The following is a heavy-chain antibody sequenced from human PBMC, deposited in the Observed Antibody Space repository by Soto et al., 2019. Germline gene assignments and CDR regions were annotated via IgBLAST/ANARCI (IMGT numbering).Heavy chain of an antibody. J-gene: IGHJ6*02. CDR3: ARSDSSGYYGYYYGMDV. D-gene: IGHD3-22*01. Sequence: GGSLRLSCAASGFTFSDYYMSWIRQAPGKGLEWVSAIGTAGDTYYPGSVKGRFTISRENAKNSLYLQMSSLRAEDTAVYYCARSDSSGYYGYYYGMDVWGQGTTVTVSS. CDR2: IGTAGDT. CDR1: GFTFSDYY. V-gene: IGHV3-13*01.